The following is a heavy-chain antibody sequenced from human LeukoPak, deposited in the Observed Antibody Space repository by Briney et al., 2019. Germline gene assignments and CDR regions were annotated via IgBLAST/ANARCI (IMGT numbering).Heavy chain of an antibody. V-gene: IGHV4-39*07. CDR1: GGSISSSSYY. J-gene: IGHJ4*02. CDR3: ARVHITMVRGVIIQARFDY. Sequence: SETLSLTCTVSGGSISSSSYYWGWIRQPPGKGLEWIGSIYYSGSTYYNPSLKSRVTISVDTSKNQFSLKLSSVTAADTAVYYCARVHITMVRGVIIQARFDYWGQGTLVTVSS. CDR2: IYYSGST. D-gene: IGHD3-10*01.